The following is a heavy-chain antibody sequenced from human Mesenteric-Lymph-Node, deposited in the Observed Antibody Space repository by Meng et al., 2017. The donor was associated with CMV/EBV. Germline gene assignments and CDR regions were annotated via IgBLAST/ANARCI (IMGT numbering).Heavy chain of an antibody. D-gene: IGHD5-12*01. Sequence: SETLSLTCTVSGDSINNYYWSWIRQPPGKGLEWIGYIFYSGNTNYNPSLKSRLTISVDTSKNQFSLKLSSVTAAATAVYYCARNQSGYDGLFGMDVWGPGTTVTVSS. J-gene: IGHJ6*02. CDR3: ARNQSGYDGLFGMDV. CDR2: IFYSGNT. V-gene: IGHV4-59*01. CDR1: GDSINNYY.